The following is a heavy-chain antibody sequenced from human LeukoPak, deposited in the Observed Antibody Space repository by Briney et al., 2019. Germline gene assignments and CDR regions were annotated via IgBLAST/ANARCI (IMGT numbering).Heavy chain of an antibody. D-gene: IGHD6-19*01. V-gene: IGHV3-23*01. CDR2: ISGSGGST. CDR3: AKVLSSGWFIDYFDY. Sequence: PGGSLRLSCAASGFTFSSYAMSWVRQAPEKGLEWVSAISGSGGSTYYADSVKGRFTISRDNSKNTLYLQMNSLRAEDTAVYYCAKVLSSGWFIDYFDYWGQGTLVTVSS. CDR1: GFTFSSYA. J-gene: IGHJ4*02.